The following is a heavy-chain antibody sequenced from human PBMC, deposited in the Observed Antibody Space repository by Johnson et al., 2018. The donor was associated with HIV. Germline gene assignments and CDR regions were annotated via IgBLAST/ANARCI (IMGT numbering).Heavy chain of an antibody. V-gene: IGHV3-11*04. D-gene: IGHD4-17*01. Sequence: SPRLSCAGSQFTFNNYNMAWIRQSPAKGLECLSYITSSGSSVYYTDFVKGRFTISRDNAKASVSLRMNSLRAEDSGIYYCARDATPWGGDYVGYAFDLWGQGTVVTVSS. J-gene: IGHJ3*01. CDR3: ARDATPWGGDYVGYAFDL. CDR2: ITSSGSSV. CDR1: QFTFNNYN.